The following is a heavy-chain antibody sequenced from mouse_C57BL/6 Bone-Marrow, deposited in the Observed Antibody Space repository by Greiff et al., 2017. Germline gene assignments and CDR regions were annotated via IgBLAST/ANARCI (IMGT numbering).Heavy chain of an antibody. CDR1: GYTFTSYW. J-gene: IGHJ2*01. V-gene: IGHV1-5*01. Sequence: EVMLVESGTVLARPGASVKMSCKTSGYTFTSYWMHWVKQRPGQGLEWIGAIYPGNSDTSYNQKFKGKAKLTAVTSASTAYMELSSLTSEDSAVYYCTFFTTVVATDYWGQGTLLTVSS. CDR2: IYPGNSDT. D-gene: IGHD1-1*01. CDR3: TFFTTVVATDY.